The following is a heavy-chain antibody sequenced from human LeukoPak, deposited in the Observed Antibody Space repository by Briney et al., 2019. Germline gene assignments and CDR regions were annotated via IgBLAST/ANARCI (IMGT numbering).Heavy chain of an antibody. D-gene: IGHD1/OR15-1a*01. Sequence: SETLSLTRTVSGASLSSANFYCSWIRQPPGKALGWVGNIYDTGNTNYNPSLKSRVTISVDTSKNQFSLRLSSLTAADTAVYYCTTKQWVPYYFHYWGQGSLVTVSS. CDR3: TTKQWVPYYFHY. J-gene: IGHJ4*02. CDR1: GASLSSANFY. CDR2: IYDTGNT. V-gene: IGHV4-61*01.